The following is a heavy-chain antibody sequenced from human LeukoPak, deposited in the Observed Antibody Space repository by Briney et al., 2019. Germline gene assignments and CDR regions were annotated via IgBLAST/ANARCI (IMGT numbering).Heavy chain of an antibody. CDR3: ARSQSDAFDI. J-gene: IGHJ3*02. Sequence: GGSLRPSCAASGFPFSNYAMSWVRQAPGKGLEWVSSISSSSSYIYYADSVKGRFTISRDNAKNSLYLQMNSLRAEDTAVYYCARSQSDAFDIWGQGTMVTVSS. CDR1: GFPFSNYA. CDR2: ISSSSSYI. V-gene: IGHV3-21*01.